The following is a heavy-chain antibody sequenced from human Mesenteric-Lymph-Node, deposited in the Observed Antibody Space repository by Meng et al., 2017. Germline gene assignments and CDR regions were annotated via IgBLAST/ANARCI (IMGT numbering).Heavy chain of an antibody. J-gene: IGHJ4*02. CDR2: MSATTKTT. V-gene: IGHV3-23*01. D-gene: IGHD1-1*01. CDR3: AKNLICANCYCDY. CDR1: GFTFSDYA. Sequence: GESLKISCVASGFTFSDYAMTWVRQSPGKGLEWVATMSATTKTTFYADSVKGRFTISRDNSKNMVYLQMNFLSAEDTAVYYCAKNLICANCYCDYWGQGTLVTVSS.